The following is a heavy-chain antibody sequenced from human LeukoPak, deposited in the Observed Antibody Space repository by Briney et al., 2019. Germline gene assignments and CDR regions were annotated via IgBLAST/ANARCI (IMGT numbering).Heavy chain of an antibody. CDR3: VRDRSAVTISGVVHDAFDI. V-gene: IGHV3-74*01. CDR2: INPDGSTL. CDR1: GFTFSNYW. Sequence: GGSLRLSCAASGFTFSNYWMHWVRQAPGKGLVWVSHINPDGSTLRYADSVKGRFTISRDNAKNTLYLQMNSLGAGDTAVYYYVRDRSAVTISGVVHDAFDIWGQGTTVTVSS. D-gene: IGHD3-3*01. J-gene: IGHJ3*02.